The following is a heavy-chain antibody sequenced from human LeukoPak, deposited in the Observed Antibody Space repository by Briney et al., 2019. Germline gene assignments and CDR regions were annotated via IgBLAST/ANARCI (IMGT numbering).Heavy chain of an antibody. CDR1: GFTVSSNY. V-gene: IGHV3-53*01. CDR3: ARAATVVTPMDY. CDR2: IYSGGST. J-gene: IGHJ4*02. Sequence: GGSLRLSCAASGFTVSSNYMSWVRQAPGKGLEWVSVIYSGGSTYYADSVKGRFTIFRDNSKNTLYLQMNSLRAEDTAVYYCARAATVVTPMDYWGQGTLVTVSS. D-gene: IGHD4-23*01.